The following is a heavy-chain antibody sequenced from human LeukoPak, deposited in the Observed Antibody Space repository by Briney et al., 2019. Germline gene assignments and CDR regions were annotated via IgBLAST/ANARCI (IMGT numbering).Heavy chain of an antibody. CDR3: ARPQTGIAAAGTVYYFDY. CDR2: IYYGGRT. V-gene: IGHV4-39*01. J-gene: IGHJ4*02. D-gene: IGHD6-13*01. Sequence: SETLSLTCTVSGGSISSSSYYWGWIRQPPGKGLEWIGNIYYGGRTFYSPSLKSRVTMSVDTSKNQFSLKLSSVTAADTAVYYCARPQTGIAAAGTVYYFDYWGQGTLVTVSS. CDR1: GGSISSSSYY.